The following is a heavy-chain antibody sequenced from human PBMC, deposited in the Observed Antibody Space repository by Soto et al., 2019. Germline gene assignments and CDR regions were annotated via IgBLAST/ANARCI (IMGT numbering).Heavy chain of an antibody. CDR1: CGSISPYY. CDR3: ARMGIAATRDWFDP. Sequence: QVQLQESGPGLVKSSETLSLTCTVSCGSISPYYWSWIRQSPGKGLEWIGSISSSGSTNYNPSLKSRVTMSVETSKNQFSLKLTSVTAADTAVYYCARMGIAATRDWFDPWGQGTLVTVSS. D-gene: IGHD6-13*01. J-gene: IGHJ5*02. V-gene: IGHV4-59*08. CDR2: ISSSGST.